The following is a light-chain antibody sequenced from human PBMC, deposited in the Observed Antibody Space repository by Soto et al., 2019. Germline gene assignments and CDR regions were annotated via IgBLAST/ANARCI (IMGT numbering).Light chain of an antibody. Sequence: QSSLTQPASVSGSAGRSITISCTGTSSDVGGYDYVSWYQLHPGKAPKLMVFEVSNRPSGVSYRFSGSKSGNTASLTISGLQAKDEADYFCSSYSISTAYLFGTGTKVTVL. CDR3: SSYSISTAYL. CDR2: EVS. J-gene: IGLJ1*01. V-gene: IGLV2-14*01. CDR1: SSDVGGYDY.